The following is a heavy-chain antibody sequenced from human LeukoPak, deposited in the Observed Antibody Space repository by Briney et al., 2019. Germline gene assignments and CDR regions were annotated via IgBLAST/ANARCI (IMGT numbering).Heavy chain of an antibody. J-gene: IGHJ4*02. CDR1: GFTFSSYA. D-gene: IGHD3-3*01. CDR3: AKLTTVGPYYDFWSGLENSPFDY. Sequence: PGRSLRLSCAASGFTFSSYAMHWVRQAPGKGLEWVAVISYDGSNKYYADSVKGRFTISRDNSKNTLYLQMNSLRAEDTAVYYCAKLTTVGPYYDFWSGLENSPFDYWGQGTLVTVSS. CDR2: ISYDGSNK. V-gene: IGHV3-30-3*02.